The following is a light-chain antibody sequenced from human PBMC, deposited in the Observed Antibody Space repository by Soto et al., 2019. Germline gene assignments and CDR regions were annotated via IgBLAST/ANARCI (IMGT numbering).Light chain of an antibody. V-gene: IGKV1-9*01. CDR1: QGINKY. J-gene: IGKJ4*01. CDR2: AAS. CDR3: LQVYNYPLT. Sequence: DIQLTQSPSFLSASVGDIVLSTCRATQGINKYLVWYQQKPGKAPKLLIYAASTLQSGVPSRFNGSASGTEFALALSSLQPEDFATYCCLQVYNYPLTFGGGTRLELK.